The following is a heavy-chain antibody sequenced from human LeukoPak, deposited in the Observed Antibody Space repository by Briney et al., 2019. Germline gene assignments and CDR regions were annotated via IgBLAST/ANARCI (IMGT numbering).Heavy chain of an antibody. Sequence: GGSLRLCCAASGFTFSTYAMSWVRQAPGKGLEWVSGINNGGTTYYADSVKGRFTISRDNSRSTLFLQMNSLRAEDTAIYYCAKPWGYFDWLPGPDYWGQGTLVTVSS. V-gene: IGHV3-23*01. D-gene: IGHD3-9*01. J-gene: IGHJ4*02. CDR3: AKPWGYFDWLPGPDY. CDR1: GFTFSTYA. CDR2: INNGGTT.